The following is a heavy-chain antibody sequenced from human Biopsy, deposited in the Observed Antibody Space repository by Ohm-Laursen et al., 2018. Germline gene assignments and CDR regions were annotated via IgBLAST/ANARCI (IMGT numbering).Heavy chain of an antibody. CDR3: VRGVDYYDPYHYYALDV. CDR1: GESFNGYY. J-gene: IGHJ6*02. D-gene: IGHD3-22*01. Sequence: SDTLSLTCAVHGESFNGYYWSWIRQTPGKGLEWIGEINHSGRTNYNPSLKSRFTISVGKSKNQFSLKVRSVTAADTAVYYCVRGVDYYDPYHYYALDVWGQGTTVTVSS. CDR2: INHSGRT. V-gene: IGHV4-34*01.